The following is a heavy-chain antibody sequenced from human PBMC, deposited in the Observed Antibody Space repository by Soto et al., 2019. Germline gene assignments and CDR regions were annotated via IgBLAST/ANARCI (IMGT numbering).Heavy chain of an antibody. CDR2: ISAYNGNT. CDR1: GYTFTSYG. D-gene: IGHD6-19*01. Sequence: ASVKVSCKASGYTFTSYGISWVRQAPGQGLEGMGWISAYNGNTNYAQKLQGRVTMTTDTSTSTAYMELRSLRSDDTAVYYCARKLTPGYSSGWPLDYWGQGTLVTVSS. CDR3: ARKLTPGYSSGWPLDY. J-gene: IGHJ4*02. V-gene: IGHV1-18*01.